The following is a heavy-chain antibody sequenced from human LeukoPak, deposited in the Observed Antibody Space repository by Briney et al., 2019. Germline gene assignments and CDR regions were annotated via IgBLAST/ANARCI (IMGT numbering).Heavy chain of an antibody. CDR1: GFTFSDYW. CDR3: VRAIAAADSF. Sequence: PGGSLRLSCVGSGFTFSDYWMIWVRQAPGKGLEWVANINQDGNKEYYVDSVKGRSTISRDNVQNSVYLQMHSLRVDDSAVYYCVRAIAAADSFWGQGILVTVSS. J-gene: IGHJ4*02. CDR2: INQDGNKE. V-gene: IGHV3-7*01. D-gene: IGHD6-13*01.